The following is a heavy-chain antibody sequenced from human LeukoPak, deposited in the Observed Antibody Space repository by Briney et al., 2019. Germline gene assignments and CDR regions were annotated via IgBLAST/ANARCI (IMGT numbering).Heavy chain of an antibody. D-gene: IGHD6-13*01. CDR3: ATDRSVHIAAAGTSTSGFDY. Sequence: ASVKVSCKASGYRFTSYSISWVRQAPGQGLEWMGWISAYNGNTNYAQKLQGRVTMTTDTSTSTAYMELRSLRSDDTAVYYCATDRSVHIAAAGTSTSGFDYWGQGTLVTVSS. CDR1: GYRFTSYS. J-gene: IGHJ4*02. V-gene: IGHV1-18*01. CDR2: ISAYNGNT.